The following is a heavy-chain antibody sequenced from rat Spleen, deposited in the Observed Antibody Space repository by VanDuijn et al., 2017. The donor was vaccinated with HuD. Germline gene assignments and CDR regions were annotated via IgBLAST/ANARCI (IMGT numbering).Heavy chain of an antibody. J-gene: IGHJ2*01. CDR2: VTHIGGTT. D-gene: IGHD1-2*01. V-gene: IGHV5-31*01. CDR1: GFTFNYYW. CDR3: ARHGYYYSSYIYDPYWYFDF. Sequence: EVQLVESGGGLVQPGRSLKLSCVASGFTFNYYWMTWIRQAPGKGLEWVATVTHIGGTTYYADSVQGRFIISREDGKSTLYLQMNSLRSEDTATYYCARHGYYYSSYIYDPYWYFDFWGQGVMVTVSS.